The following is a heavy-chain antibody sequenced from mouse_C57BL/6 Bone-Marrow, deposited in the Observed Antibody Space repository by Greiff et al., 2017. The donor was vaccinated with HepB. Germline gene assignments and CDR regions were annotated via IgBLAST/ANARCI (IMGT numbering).Heavy chain of an antibody. D-gene: IGHD1-1*01. CDR2: IDPEDGET. CDR1: GFNIKDYY. V-gene: IGHV14-2*01. Sequence: EVQGVESGAELVKPGASVKLSCTASGFNIKDYYMHWVKQRTEQGLEWIGRIDPEDGETKYAPKFQGKATITADTSSNTAYLQLSSLTSEDTAVYYCARSNYYGSSYGYFDVWGTGTTVTVSS. J-gene: IGHJ1*03. CDR3: ARSNYYGSSYGYFDV.